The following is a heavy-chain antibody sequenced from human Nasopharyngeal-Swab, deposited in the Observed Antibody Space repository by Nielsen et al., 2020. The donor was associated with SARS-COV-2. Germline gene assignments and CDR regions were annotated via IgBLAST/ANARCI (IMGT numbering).Heavy chain of an antibody. Sequence: ASVKVSCKASGYTFTSYAMHWVRQAPGQRLEWMGSINAGNGNTKYSQKFQGRVTITRDTSASTAYMELSSLRSEDTAVYYCARGLGIFGFPRGGMDVWGQGTTVTVSS. D-gene: IGHD3-3*01. CDR2: INAGNGNT. J-gene: IGHJ6*02. CDR3: ARGLGIFGFPRGGMDV. CDR1: GYTFTSYA. V-gene: IGHV1-3*01.